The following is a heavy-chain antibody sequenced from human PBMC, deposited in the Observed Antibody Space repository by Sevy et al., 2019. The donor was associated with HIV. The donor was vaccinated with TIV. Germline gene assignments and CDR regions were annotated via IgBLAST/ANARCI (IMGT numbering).Heavy chain of an antibody. CDR1: GFTFSSYG. V-gene: IGHV3-30*18. CDR2: ISYDGSNK. Sequence: GGSLRLSCTASGFTFSSYGMHWVRQAPGKGLEWVAVISYDGSNKYYADSVKGRFTISRDNSKNTLYPQMNSLRAEDTAVYYCAKITGTTGYWGQGTLVTVSS. J-gene: IGHJ4*02. CDR3: AKITGTTGY. D-gene: IGHD1-20*01.